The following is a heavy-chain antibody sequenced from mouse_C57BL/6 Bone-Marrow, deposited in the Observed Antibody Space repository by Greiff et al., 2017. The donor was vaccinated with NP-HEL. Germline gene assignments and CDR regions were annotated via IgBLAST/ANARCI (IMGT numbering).Heavy chain of an antibody. CDR1: GFTFSSYG. Sequence: DVKLVESGGDLVKPGGSLKLSCAASGFTFSSYGMSWVRQTPDKRLEWVATISSGGSYTYYPASVKGRFTISRDNAKNTLYLQMSSLKSEDTAMYYCARHPFITTVVADAMDYWGQGTSVTVSS. CDR2: ISSGGSYT. J-gene: IGHJ4*01. CDR3: ARHPFITTVVADAMDY. D-gene: IGHD1-1*01. V-gene: IGHV5-6*02.